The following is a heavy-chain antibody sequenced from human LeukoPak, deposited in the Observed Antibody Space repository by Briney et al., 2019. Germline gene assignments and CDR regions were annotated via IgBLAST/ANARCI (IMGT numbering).Heavy chain of an antibody. J-gene: IGHJ4*02. D-gene: IGHD5-12*01. CDR2: IRSKTYGGTA. CDR1: GFNVGDYA. V-gene: IGHV3-49*04. Sequence: PGGSLRLSCTASGFNVGDYAISWVRQAPGKGLEWVGFIRSKTYGGTADYAASVEGRFTISRDDSHNIVYLQMNSLKTEDTAVYYCTSGLEGFTAYDDYWGQGTLVTVSS. CDR3: TSGLEGFTAYDDY.